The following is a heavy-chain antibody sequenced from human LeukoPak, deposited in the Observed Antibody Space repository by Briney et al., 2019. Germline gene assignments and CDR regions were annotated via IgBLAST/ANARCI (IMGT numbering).Heavy chain of an antibody. CDR3: ARDYLDYGGNSGYFQH. V-gene: IGHV4-59*01. Sequence: PETLSLTCTISGGSISSYYWSWIRQPPGKGLEWIGYIYYSGSTNYNPSLKSRVTISVDTSKNQFSLKLSSVTAADTAVYYCARDYLDYGGNSGYFQHWGQGTLVTVSS. CDR1: GGSISSYY. CDR2: IYYSGST. D-gene: IGHD4-23*01. J-gene: IGHJ1*01.